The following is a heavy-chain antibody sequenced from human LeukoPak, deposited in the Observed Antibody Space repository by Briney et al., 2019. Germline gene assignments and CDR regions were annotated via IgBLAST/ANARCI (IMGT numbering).Heavy chain of an antibody. V-gene: IGHV4-39*01. J-gene: IGHJ4*02. D-gene: IGHD6-6*01. Sequence: SETLSLTCTVSGGSISSSSYYWGWIRHPPGKGLEWIGSIYYSGSTYYNPSLKSRVTISVDTSKNQFSLKLSSVTAADTAVYYCARQWGRIAARSFDYWGQGTLVTVSS. CDR3: ARQWGRIAARSFDY. CDR2: IYYSGST. CDR1: GGSISSSSYY.